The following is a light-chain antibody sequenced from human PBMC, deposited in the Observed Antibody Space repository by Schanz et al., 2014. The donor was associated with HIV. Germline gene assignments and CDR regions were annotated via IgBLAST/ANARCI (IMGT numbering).Light chain of an antibody. CDR3: TSYTSTNTWV. CDR2: EVS. Sequence: QSALTQPPSASGSPGQSITISCTGTSADIGAYKSVSWYQQHPGKAPKPMIYEVSKRPSGVPDRFSGSKSGNTASLTISGLQAEDEAEYYCTSYTSTNTWVFGGGTKLTVL. CDR1: SADIGAYKS. J-gene: IGLJ3*02. V-gene: IGLV2-8*01.